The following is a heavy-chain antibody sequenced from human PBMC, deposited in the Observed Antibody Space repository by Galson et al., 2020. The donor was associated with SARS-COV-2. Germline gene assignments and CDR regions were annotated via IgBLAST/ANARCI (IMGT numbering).Heavy chain of an antibody. J-gene: IGHJ4*02. CDR2: IWYDGSNK. CDR1: GFTFSSYG. D-gene: IGHD2-21*02. Sequence: GGSLRLSCAASGFTFSSYGMHWVRQAPGKGLEWVAVIWYDGSNKYYADSVKGRFTISRDNSKNTLYLQMNSLRAEDTAVYYCAREGAYCGGDCYPGFDYWGQGTLVTVSS. V-gene: IGHV3-33*01. CDR3: AREGAYCGGDCYPGFDY.